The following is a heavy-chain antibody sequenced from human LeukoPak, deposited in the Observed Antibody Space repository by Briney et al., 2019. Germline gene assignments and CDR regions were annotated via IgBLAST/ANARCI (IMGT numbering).Heavy chain of an antibody. CDR2: ISYDGGQK. CDR3: AGANSSSWHYFDY. D-gene: IGHD6-13*01. CDR1: GFTFSDYT. Sequence: GGSLRLSCAASGFTFSDYTMHWVRQAPGKGLEWVAVISYDGGQKYHADSVKGRFTISRDNSKNTVSLRMNSLRAEDTAVFYCAGANSSSWHYFDYWGQGTLVTVSS. V-gene: IGHV3-30*04. J-gene: IGHJ4*02.